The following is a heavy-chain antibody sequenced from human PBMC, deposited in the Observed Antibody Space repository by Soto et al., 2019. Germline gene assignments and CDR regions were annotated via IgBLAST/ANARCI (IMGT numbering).Heavy chain of an antibody. CDR3: ARVGSGSYHYYYYGMDV. CDR1: GYTFTSYY. V-gene: IGHV1-46*01. D-gene: IGHD1-26*01. J-gene: IGHJ6*02. CDR2: INPSGGST. Sequence: ASVKVSCKASGYTFTSYYMHWLRQAPGQGLEWMGIINPSGGSTSYAQKFQGRVTMTRDTSTSTVYMELSSLRSEDTAVYYCARVGSGSYHYYYYGMDVWGQGTTVTVSS.